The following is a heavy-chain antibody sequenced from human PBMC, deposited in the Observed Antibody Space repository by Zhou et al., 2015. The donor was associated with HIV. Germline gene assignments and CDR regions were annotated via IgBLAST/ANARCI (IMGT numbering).Heavy chain of an antibody. CDR1: GGTFKTNA. J-gene: IGHJ6*01. V-gene: IGHV1-69*01. D-gene: IGHD3-10*01. CDR2: IIPIFGTA. CDR3: ARGKLLWFGGSGHYVMDV. Sequence: QVKLVQSGAEVKKPGSSVKVSCKASGGTFKTNAFSWVRQAPGQGLEWMGGIIPIFGTASYAQRFQGRVTITADESTRTAYMELSSLRSDDTAVYYCARGKLLWFGGSGHYVMDVWGQGTTVTVSS.